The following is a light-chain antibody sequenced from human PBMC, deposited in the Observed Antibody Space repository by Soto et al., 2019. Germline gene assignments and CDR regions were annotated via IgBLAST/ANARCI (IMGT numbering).Light chain of an antibody. CDR2: EVS. CDR3: CSYAGSCTQV. Sequence: QSVLTQPASVSGSPGQSITISCTGTSSDVGGYNYVSWYQQHPGKAPKLMIYEVSNRPSGVSNRFSGSKSGNTASLTISGLQAEDEADYYCCSYAGSCTQVFGGGTKPTVL. V-gene: IGLV2-14*01. CDR1: SSDVGGYNY. J-gene: IGLJ3*02.